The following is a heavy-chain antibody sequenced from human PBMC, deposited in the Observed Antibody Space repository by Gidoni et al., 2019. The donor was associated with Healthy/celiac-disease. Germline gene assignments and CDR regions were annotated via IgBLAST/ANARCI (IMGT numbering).Heavy chain of an antibody. D-gene: IGHD1-26*01. J-gene: IGHJ6*02. CDR1: GGSFSGYY. CDR3: AHASRVGATHGPWYYYGMDV. Sequence: QVQLQQWGAGLLKPSETLSLTCAVYGGSFSGYYWGWTRQPPGKGLEWIGEINHSGSTNYNPSLQSRVTISVDTSKHQFSLKLSSVTAADTAVYYCAHASRVGATHGPWYYYGMDVWGQGTTVTVSS. CDR2: INHSGST. V-gene: IGHV4-34*01.